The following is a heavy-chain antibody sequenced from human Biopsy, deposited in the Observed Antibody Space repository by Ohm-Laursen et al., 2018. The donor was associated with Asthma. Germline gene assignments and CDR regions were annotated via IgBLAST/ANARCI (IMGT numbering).Heavy chain of an antibody. CDR1: GGTFNTYV. D-gene: IGHD2-2*01. CDR3: ARKAGSCISRTCYSLDF. J-gene: IGHJ4*02. CDR2: INSVFGTT. Sequence: SVKVSCKSLGGTFNTYVIGWVRQAPGQGLEWMGGINSVFGTTTYPQKSQDRVTITADDSTSTVYMELSSLRSEDTAVYYCARKAGSCISRTCYSLDFWGQGILVTVSS. V-gene: IGHV1-69*13.